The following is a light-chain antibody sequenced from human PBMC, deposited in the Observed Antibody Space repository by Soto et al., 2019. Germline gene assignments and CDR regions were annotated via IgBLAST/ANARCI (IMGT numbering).Light chain of an antibody. CDR1: QSVSSN. Sequence: EVVMTQSPATLSVSPGERATLACRASQSVSSNLAWFQQKPGQAPRLLIFGASTRLPGVPARFSGGGSGTEFTLTISSLQSEDFAVYYCQQYNNRPPWTFGQGTKMEIK. CDR2: GAS. CDR3: QQYNNRPPWT. J-gene: IGKJ1*01. V-gene: IGKV3-15*01.